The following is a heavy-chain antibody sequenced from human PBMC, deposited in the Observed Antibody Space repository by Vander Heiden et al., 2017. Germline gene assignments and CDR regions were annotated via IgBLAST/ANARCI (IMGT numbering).Heavy chain of an antibody. D-gene: IGHD6-19*01. Sequence: QLQLQESGPGLVKPSETLSLTCTVSGGSISSSSYYWGWLRQPPGRGVEWIGSIYYSGSTYYNPSLKSRVTISVDTSKNQFSLKLSSVTAADTAVYYCARHSSSGWYEDWFDPWGQGTLVTVSS. CDR3: ARHSSSGWYEDWFDP. V-gene: IGHV4-39*01. CDR1: GGSISSSSYY. J-gene: IGHJ5*02. CDR2: IYYSGST.